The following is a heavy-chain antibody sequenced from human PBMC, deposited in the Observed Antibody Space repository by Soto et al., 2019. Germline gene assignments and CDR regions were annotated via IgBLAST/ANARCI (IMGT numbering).Heavy chain of an antibody. J-gene: IGHJ4*02. V-gene: IGHV3-23*01. CDR3: AKRPQDCSGSSCYRNYFDY. D-gene: IGHD2-15*01. CDR1: GFIFSNYD. Sequence: EVQLLESGGGLVQPGGSLRLSCAASGFIFSNYDMSWVRLAPGKGLEWVSVISGSGGTTYYADSVKGRFTISRDNSKNTLYLQMNSLRAEDTAVYFCAKRPQDCSGSSCYRNYFDYWGQGTLVTVSS. CDR2: ISGSGGTT.